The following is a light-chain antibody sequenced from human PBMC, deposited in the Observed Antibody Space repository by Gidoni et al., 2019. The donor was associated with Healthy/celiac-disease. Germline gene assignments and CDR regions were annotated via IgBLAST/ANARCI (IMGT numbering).Light chain of an antibody. CDR3: QAWDSSRAV. Sequence: SYELTQPPSVSVSPGQTASITCSGDKLGDKYACWYQQKPGQSPVLVIYQDSKRPSGIPERFSGSNSGTTATLTISGTQAMDEADYYCQAWDSSRAVFGTGTKVTVL. V-gene: IGLV3-1*01. CDR2: QDS. J-gene: IGLJ1*01. CDR1: KLGDKY.